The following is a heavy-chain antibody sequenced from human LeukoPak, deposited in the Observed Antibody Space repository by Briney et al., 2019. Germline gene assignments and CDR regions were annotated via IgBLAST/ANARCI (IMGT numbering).Heavy chain of an antibody. CDR2: INHSGST. CDR3: ARTTTVRGTYYMDV. D-gene: IGHD3-10*01. J-gene: IGHJ6*03. V-gene: IGHV4-34*01. CDR1: GGSFSGYY. Sequence: PSETLSLTCALYGGSFSGYYWSWIRQPPGKGLEWIGEINHSGSTNYNPSLKSRVTISVDTSKNRFSLKLRSVTAADTAVYYCARTTTVRGTYYMDVWGKGTTVTVSS.